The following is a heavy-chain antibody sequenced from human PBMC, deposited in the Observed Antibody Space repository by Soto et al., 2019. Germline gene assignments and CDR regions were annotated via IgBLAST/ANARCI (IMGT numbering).Heavy chain of an antibody. J-gene: IGHJ6*04. Sequence: ASVKVSCKASGYTFTRYYIHWVRQAPGQGLEWMGIINPRCGITTYAQKFQGRLTMTGDTSTSTVYMELSSLTSEDTAMYHCALTPAYGSTWYGSPPDLSHGMDVWGKGTTVTVSS. CDR3: ALTPAYGSTWYGSPPDLSHGMDV. D-gene: IGHD6-13*01. V-gene: IGHV1-46*01. CDR2: INPRCGIT. CDR1: GYTFTRYY.